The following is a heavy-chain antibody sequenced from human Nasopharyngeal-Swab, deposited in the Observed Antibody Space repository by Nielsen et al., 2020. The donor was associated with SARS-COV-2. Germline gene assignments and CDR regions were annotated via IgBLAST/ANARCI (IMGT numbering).Heavy chain of an antibody. CDR2: IIPIFGTA. J-gene: IGHJ6*02. CDR3: ARVGIAVSGHGGLYYYYGMDV. V-gene: IGHV1-69*13. CDR1: GGTFSSYA. D-gene: IGHD6-19*01. Sequence: SGKVSCKASGGTFSSYAISWVRQAPGQGLEWMGGIIPIFGTANYAQKFQGRVTITADESTSTAYMELSSLRSEDTAVYYCARVGIAVSGHGGLYYYYGMDVWGQGTTVTVSS.